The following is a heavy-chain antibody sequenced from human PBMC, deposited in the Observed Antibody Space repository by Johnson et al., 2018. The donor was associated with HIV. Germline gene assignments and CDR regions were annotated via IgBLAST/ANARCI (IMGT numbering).Heavy chain of an antibody. CDR3: ARDRDLGRAFDI. Sequence: VQLVESVGGLVRPGGSLRLSCVASGFTFDDYGMSWVRQAPGKGLEWVSGINWNGGSTGYADSVKGRFTISRDNAKNSLYLQMNSLRAEDTALYYCARDRDLGRAFDIWGQGTMVTVSS. CDR1: GFTFDDYG. D-gene: IGHD1-26*01. J-gene: IGHJ3*02. V-gene: IGHV3-20*04. CDR2: INWNGGST.